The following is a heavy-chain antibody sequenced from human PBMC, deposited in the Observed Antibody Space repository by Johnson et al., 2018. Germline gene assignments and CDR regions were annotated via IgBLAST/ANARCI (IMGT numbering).Heavy chain of an antibody. V-gene: IGHV3-11*01. D-gene: IGHD2-2*01. J-gene: IGHJ6*02. CDR1: GFTFSDYY. CDR3: ARDRIVVVPAAGPYYYYYGMDV. Sequence: QVQLVESGGGLVKPGGSLRLSCAASGFTFSDYYMSWIRQAPGKGLEWVSYISSSGGTIYYADPVKGRLTIPRENAKNSLYLKMNSLRAEDTAVYYCARDRIVVVPAAGPYYYYYGMDVWGQGTTVTVSS. CDR2: ISSSGGTI.